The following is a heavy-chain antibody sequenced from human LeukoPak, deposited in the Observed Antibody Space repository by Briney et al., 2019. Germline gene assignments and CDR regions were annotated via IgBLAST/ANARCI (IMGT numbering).Heavy chain of an antibody. Sequence: SETLSLTCAVYGGSFSGYYWSWIRQPPGKGLEWIGEINHSGSTNYNPSLKSRVTISVDTSKNQFSLKLSSVTAADTAVYYCARVRSSNWYGGDYWGQGTLVTVSS. CDR2: INHSGST. CDR1: GGSFSGYY. J-gene: IGHJ4*02. V-gene: IGHV4-34*01. CDR3: ARVRSSNWYGGDY. D-gene: IGHD6-13*01.